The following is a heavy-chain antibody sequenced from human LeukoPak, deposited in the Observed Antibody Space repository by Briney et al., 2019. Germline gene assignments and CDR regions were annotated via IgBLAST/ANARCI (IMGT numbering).Heavy chain of an antibody. D-gene: IGHD3-10*01. V-gene: IGHV3-30*04. CDR1: GFTFSSYA. J-gene: IGHJ4*02. CDR3: ASGYYGSGTLITFEY. Sequence: QPGGSLRLSCAASGFTFSSYAMHWVRQAPGKGLEWVAVISYDGSNKYYADSVKGRFTISRDNSKNTLYLQMNSLRAEDTAVYYCASGYYGSGTLITFEYWGQGTLVTVSS. CDR2: ISYDGSNK.